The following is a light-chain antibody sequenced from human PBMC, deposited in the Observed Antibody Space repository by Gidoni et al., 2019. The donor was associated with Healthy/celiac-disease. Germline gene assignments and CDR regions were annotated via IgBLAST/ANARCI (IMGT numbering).Light chain of an antibody. CDR3: QQYNNWPPWT. CDR1: QSLSSN. Sequence: EIVMTQSPATLSVSPGERATLSCRASQSLSSNLAWYQQKPGQVPTLLIYGASTRATGIPARFSGSGSGTEFTLTISSLQYEDCAVYYCQQYNNWPPWTFGQGTKVEIK. V-gene: IGKV3-15*01. CDR2: GAS. J-gene: IGKJ1*01.